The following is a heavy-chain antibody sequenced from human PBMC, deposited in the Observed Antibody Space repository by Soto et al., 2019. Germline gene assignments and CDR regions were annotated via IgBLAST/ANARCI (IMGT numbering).Heavy chain of an antibody. D-gene: IGHD4-17*01. J-gene: IGHJ4*02. V-gene: IGHV4-31*03. Sequence: QVQLQESGPGLVKPSQTLSLTCTVSGGSISSGGYYWSWIRQHPGKGLEWFGYIYYSGSTYYNPSPKSRVTISGHTPKNQCSLKLSSLTATDPAVYYCARSPEATVTACDYWGQGTLVTVSS. CDR3: ARSPEATVTACDY. CDR2: IYYSGST. CDR1: GGSISSGGYY.